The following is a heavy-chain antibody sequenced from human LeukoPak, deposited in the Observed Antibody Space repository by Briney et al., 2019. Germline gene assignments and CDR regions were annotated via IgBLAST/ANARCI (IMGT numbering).Heavy chain of an antibody. Sequence: GRSLRLSCVASGFTFSSYGMHWVRQAPGKGLEWVAVTSSDLNVKLYADSVKGRFTISRDNSRSTLYLQMNSLRPEDTAIYYCAREGYYGSGSPPSLYFDYWGQGTLVTVSS. J-gene: IGHJ4*02. D-gene: IGHD3-10*01. CDR1: GFTFSSYG. CDR2: TSSDLNVK. CDR3: AREGYYGSGSPPSLYFDY. V-gene: IGHV3-30*03.